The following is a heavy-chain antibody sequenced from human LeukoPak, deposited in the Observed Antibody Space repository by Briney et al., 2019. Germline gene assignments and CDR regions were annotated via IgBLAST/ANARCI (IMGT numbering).Heavy chain of an antibody. D-gene: IGHD3-16*01. Sequence: GSLRLSCAASGFTFSDYYMSWIRQAPGKGLEWVSYISSSGSTIYYADSVKGRFTISRDNAKNSLYLQMDSLSAEDTAVYYCARDAGNYVFDYWGQGTLVTVSS. CDR3: ARDAGNYVFDY. V-gene: IGHV3-11*01. CDR1: GFTFSDYY. J-gene: IGHJ4*02. CDR2: ISSSGSTI.